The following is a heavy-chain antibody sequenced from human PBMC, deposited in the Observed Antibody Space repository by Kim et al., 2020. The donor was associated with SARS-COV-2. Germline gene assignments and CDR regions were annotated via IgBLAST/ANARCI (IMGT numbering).Heavy chain of an antibody. V-gene: IGHV1-18*01. CDR3: ARGRGDMVRGVTRPPYYCDH. CDR2: ISPNNGNT. J-gene: IGHJ4*01. D-gene: IGHD3-10*01. Sequence: ASVKVSCKASGYTFTSFGMSWVRQAPGQGPEWMGWISPNNGNTNYAQKFQVRVTMTTDTSTSTAYMELRSLRSDDTAVYYCARGRGDMVRGVTRPPYYCDHWGQGTLVTVSS. CDR1: GYTFTSFG.